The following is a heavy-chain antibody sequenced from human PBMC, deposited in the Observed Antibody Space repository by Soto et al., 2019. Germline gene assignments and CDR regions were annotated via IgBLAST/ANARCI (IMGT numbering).Heavy chain of an antibody. CDR1: GGSVSSGSYY. Sequence: TLSLTCTVSGGSVSSGSYYWSWIRQPPGKGLEWIGYIYYSGSTNYNPSLKSRVTISVDTSKNQFSLKLSSVTAADTAVYYCASRGTGDFLFDYWGQGTLVTVSS. D-gene: IGHD4-17*01. J-gene: IGHJ4*02. CDR2: IYYSGST. V-gene: IGHV4-61*01. CDR3: ASRGTGDFLFDY.